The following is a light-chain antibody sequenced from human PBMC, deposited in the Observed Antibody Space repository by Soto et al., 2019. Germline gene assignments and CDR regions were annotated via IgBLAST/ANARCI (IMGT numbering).Light chain of an antibody. CDR1: QSVSSY. CDR3: QQRSNWPTT. CDR2: DAS. J-gene: IGKJ1*01. Sequence: EIVLTQSPATLSLSPGERATLSCRASQSVSSYLAWYQQKPGQAPRLLIYDASNRATGIPARFSGRGSGTDLTLTISSLEPEDFAVYYCQQRSNWPTTFGQGTKVEIK. V-gene: IGKV3-11*01.